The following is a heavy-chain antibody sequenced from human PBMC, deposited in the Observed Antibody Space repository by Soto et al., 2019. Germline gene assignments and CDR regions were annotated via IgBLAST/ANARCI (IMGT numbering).Heavy chain of an antibody. CDR2: INPNSGGT. V-gene: IGHV1-2*02. D-gene: IGHD3-3*01. CDR3: ASESGRFLEWPHYYGFDV. J-gene: IGHJ6*02. Sequence: ASVHVFCMASGSTFTADFIIWVRQAPGQGLEWMGWINPNSGGTTYAQRSQGRLAMSRDTSISTAYTELRRLSTDITDVYSFASESGRFLEWPHYYGFDVWGRGTTVTVSS. CDR1: GSTFTADF.